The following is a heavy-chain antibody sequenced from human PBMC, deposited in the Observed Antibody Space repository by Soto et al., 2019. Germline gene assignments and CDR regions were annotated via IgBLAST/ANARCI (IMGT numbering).Heavy chain of an antibody. CDR1: GFTFSSFG. CDR2: ISGSADSS. D-gene: IGHD2-2*03. Sequence: QTGGSLRLSCTASGFTFSSFGMAWVRQAPGKGLEWVSAISGSADSSYYADSVKGRFTISRDNPKNTLYLQMDSLRAEDTGGYFCAKVGIGRFSHKHRFEHWGQGTKVTFYS. J-gene: IGHJ1*01. V-gene: IGHV3-23*01. CDR3: AKVGIGRFSHKHRFEH.